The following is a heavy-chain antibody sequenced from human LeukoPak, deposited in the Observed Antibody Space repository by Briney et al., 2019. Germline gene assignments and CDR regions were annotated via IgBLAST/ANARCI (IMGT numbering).Heavy chain of an antibody. CDR2: ISSGGSFQ. CDR3: AKRGGTESFYYYYYMDV. D-gene: IGHD2-15*01. V-gene: IGHV3-30*07. J-gene: IGHJ6*03. CDR1: GFTFSNYA. Sequence: GGSLRLSCAASGFTFSNYAMHWVRQAPGKGLEWVSIISSGGSFQYYADSVKGRFTISRDNSKNTLYLQMNSLRAEDTAEYYCAKRGGTESFYYYYYMDVWGKGTTVTVSS.